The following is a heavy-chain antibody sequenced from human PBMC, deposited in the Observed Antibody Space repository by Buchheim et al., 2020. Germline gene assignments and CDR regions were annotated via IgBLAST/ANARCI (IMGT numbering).Heavy chain of an antibody. J-gene: IGHJ4*02. D-gene: IGHD3-22*01. CDR1: GGSISSGDYY. CDR2: IYYSGSP. V-gene: IGHV4-30-4*01. CDR3: ARGISRYYYDSSGYYPPYYFDY. Sequence: QVQLQESGPGLVKPSQTLSLTCTVSGGSISSGDYYWSWIRQPPGKGLEWIGYIYYSGSPYYNPSLKSRVTISVDKSKNQFSLKLSSVTAADTAVYYCARGISRYYYDSSGYYPPYYFDYWGQGTL.